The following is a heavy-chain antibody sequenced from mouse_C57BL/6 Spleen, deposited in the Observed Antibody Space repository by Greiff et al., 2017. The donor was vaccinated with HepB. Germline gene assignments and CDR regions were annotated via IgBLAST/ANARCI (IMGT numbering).Heavy chain of an antibody. V-gene: IGHV3-6*01. CDR1: GYSITSGYY. J-gene: IGHJ2*01. CDR2: ISYDGSN. D-gene: IGHD2-4*01. Sequence: EVKLQESGPGLVKPSQSLSLTCSVTGYSITSGYYWNWIRQFPGNKLEWMGYISYDGSNNYNPSLKNRISITRDTSKNQFFLKLNSVTTEDTATYYCAGDYDGDFDYWGQGTTLTVSS. CDR3: AGDYDGDFDY.